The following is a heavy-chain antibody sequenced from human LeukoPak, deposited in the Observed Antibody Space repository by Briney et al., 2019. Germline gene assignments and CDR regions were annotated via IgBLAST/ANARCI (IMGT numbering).Heavy chain of an antibody. CDR1: GFTFSTYS. Sequence: PGGSLRLSCAASGFTFSTYSMNWVRQAPGKGLEWVSYISSSGIINYADSVKGRFTISRDNAKNSLYLQMNSLRAEDTAVYYCAKGVSAYDFWSGRLFAYWGQGALVTVSS. D-gene: IGHD3-3*01. V-gene: IGHV3-48*04. CDR2: ISSSGII. J-gene: IGHJ4*02. CDR3: AKGVSAYDFWSGRLFAY.